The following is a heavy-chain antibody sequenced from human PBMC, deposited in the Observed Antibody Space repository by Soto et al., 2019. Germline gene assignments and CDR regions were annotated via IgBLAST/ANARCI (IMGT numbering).Heavy chain of an antibody. D-gene: IGHD5-18*01. CDR1: GGTFSSYA. V-gene: IGHV1-69*13. Sequence: GASVKVSCKASGGTFSSYAISWVRQAPGQGLEWMGGIIPIFGTANYAQKFQGRVTITADESTSTAYMELSSLRSEDTAVYYCARDSEPGYSYGDIDYWGQGTLVTVSS. CDR2: IIPIFGTA. J-gene: IGHJ4*02. CDR3: ARDSEPGYSYGDIDY.